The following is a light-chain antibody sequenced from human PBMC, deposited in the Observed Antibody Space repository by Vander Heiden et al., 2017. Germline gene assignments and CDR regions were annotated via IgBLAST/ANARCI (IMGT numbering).Light chain of an antibody. CDR1: QSVSYSSNSKNY. CDR3: QQDDSTPYT. CDR2: WAS. V-gene: IGKV4-1*01. Sequence: DSVMTQAPDSLAVSLGGRATINCQSSQSVSYSSNSKNYAACHQQTPGQPPKLLIYWASTPESGVPDRFSGSSSATDFTLTISILQAEDVAVYYCQQDDSTPYTFGQGTKLEIK. J-gene: IGKJ2*01.